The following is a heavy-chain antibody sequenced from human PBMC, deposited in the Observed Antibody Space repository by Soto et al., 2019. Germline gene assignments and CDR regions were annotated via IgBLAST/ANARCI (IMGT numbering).Heavy chain of an antibody. D-gene: IGHD6-19*01. V-gene: IGHV1-69*13. CDR2: IIPIFGTV. CDR3: AKGAVAGTPTSYYYYGMDV. Sequence: SVKVSCKASGGTFRTYAISRVRQAPGQGLEWMGEIIPIFGTVNYAQNFQGRVTITADESTTTVYMDLRSLRSEDTAVYYCAKGAVAGTPTSYYYYGMDVWGQGTKVTVSS. J-gene: IGHJ6*02. CDR1: GGTFRTYA.